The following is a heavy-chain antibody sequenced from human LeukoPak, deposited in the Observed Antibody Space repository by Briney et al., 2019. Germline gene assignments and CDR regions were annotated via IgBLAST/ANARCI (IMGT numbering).Heavy chain of an antibody. CDR3: TRDLDAGIRAFDY. Sequence: GGSLRLSCAASGFTFSNYWMHWVRQAPGKGLVWVSRINSDGSNTSYADSVKGRFTISRDNAKNSLYLQMNSLRVEDTAVYFCTRDLDAGIRAFDYWGQGTLVTVSS. V-gene: IGHV3-74*01. CDR1: GFTFSNYW. CDR2: INSDGSNT. J-gene: IGHJ4*02.